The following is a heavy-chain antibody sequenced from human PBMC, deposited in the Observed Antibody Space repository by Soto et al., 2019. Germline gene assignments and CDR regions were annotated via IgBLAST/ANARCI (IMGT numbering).Heavy chain of an antibody. CDR2: ISGSGGST. CDR3: AKDGSSEYYDSSGYYDY. CDR1: GFTFSSYA. V-gene: IGHV3-23*01. Sequence: GGSLRLSCAASGFTFSSYAMSWVRQAPGKGLEWVSAISGSGGSTYYADSVKGRFTISRDNSKNTLYLQMNSLRAEDTAVYYCAKDGSSEYYDSSGYYDYWGQGTLVTVSS. J-gene: IGHJ4*02. D-gene: IGHD3-22*01.